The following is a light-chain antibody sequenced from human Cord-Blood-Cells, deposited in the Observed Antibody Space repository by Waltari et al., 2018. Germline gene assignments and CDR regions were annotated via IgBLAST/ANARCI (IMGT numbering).Light chain of an antibody. CDR3: SSYTSSSTVV. V-gene: IGLV2-14*01. CDR2: DVS. CDR1: SSDVGGYNY. Sequence: QSALPHPASVSGSPGQSITIPCTGTSSDVGGYNYVSWYQQHPGKAPKPIIYDVSNRPSGVSNRFSGSKSGNTASLTISGLQAEDEADYYCSSYTSSSTVVFGGGTKLTVL. J-gene: IGLJ2*01.